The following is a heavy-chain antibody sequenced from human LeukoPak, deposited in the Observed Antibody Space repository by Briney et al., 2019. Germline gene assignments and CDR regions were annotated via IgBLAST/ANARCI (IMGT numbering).Heavy chain of an antibody. CDR3: AKGPCIAAAGCYFDY. CDR1: GFTFSSSA. V-gene: IGHV3-23*01. Sequence: PGGSLRLSCAASGFTFSSSAMSWVRQAPGKGLEWVSAISGSGGSTYYADSVKGRFTISRDNSKNTLYVQMNSPRAEDTAVYYCAKGPCIAAAGCYFDYWGQGTLVTVSS. D-gene: IGHD6-13*01. CDR2: ISGSGGST. J-gene: IGHJ4*02.